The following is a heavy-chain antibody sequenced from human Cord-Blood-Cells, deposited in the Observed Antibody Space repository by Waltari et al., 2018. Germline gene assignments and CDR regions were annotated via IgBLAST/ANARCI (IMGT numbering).Heavy chain of an antibody. J-gene: IGHJ4*02. V-gene: IGHV3-23*01. CDR3: ARVGATWYFDY. Sequence: EVQLLESGGGLVQPGGSLRLSWAASGFAFSSFAMSWVRQAQGKGLEWVSAISGSGGSTYYADSVKGRFTISRDNSKNTLYLQMNSLRAEDTAVYYCARVGATWYFDYWGQGTLVTVSS. CDR1: GFAFSSFA. CDR2: ISGSGGST. D-gene: IGHD1-26*01.